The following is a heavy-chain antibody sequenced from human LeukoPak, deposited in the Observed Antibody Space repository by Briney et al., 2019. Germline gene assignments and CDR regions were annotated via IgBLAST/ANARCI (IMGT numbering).Heavy chain of an antibody. CDR1: GFPFSSYA. D-gene: IGHD3-9*01. CDR2: ISGTRGST. Sequence: GGSLRLSCAASGFPFSSYAMIWVRQAPGGGVGWLSAISGTRGSTYYAGSVQDRFTISRDNCKYTLYLQMNSLRAEDTAVYSRAKEPDWLLLVVPGLFDYWGQGTLVTVSS. J-gene: IGHJ4*02. CDR3: AKEPDWLLLVVPGLFDY. V-gene: IGHV3-23*01.